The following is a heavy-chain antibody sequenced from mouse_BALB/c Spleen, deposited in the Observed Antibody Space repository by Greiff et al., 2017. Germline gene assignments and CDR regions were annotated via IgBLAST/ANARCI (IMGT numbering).Heavy chain of an antibody. J-gene: IGHJ3*01. V-gene: IGHV3-8*02. D-gene: IGHD2-2*01. CDR1: GDSITSGY. CDR2: ISYSGST. CDR3: ARSPYGHDKGFAY. Sequence: EVQLQESGPSLVKPSQTLSLTCSVTGDSITSGYWNWIRKFPGNKLEYMGYISYSGSTYYNPSLKSRISITRDTSKNQYYLQLNSVTTEDTATYYCARSPYGHDKGFAYWGQGTLVTVSA.